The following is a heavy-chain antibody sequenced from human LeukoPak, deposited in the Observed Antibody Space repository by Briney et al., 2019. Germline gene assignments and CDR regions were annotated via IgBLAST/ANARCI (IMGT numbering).Heavy chain of an antibody. D-gene: IGHD5-12*01. J-gene: IGHJ4*02. CDR2: INPNSGGT. V-gene: IGHV1-2*02. Sequence: ASVKVSCKASGYTFTGYYMHWVRQAPGQGLEWMGWINPNSGGTNYAQKFQGRVTMTRDTFISTAYMELSRLRSDDTAVYYCARGAGEDVDIVATVGGCDYWGQGTLVTVSS. CDR3: ARGAGEDVDIVATVGGCDY. CDR1: GYTFTGYY.